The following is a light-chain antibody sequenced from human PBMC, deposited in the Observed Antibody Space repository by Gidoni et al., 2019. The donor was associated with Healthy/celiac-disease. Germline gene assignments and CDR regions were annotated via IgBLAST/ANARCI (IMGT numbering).Light chain of an antibody. V-gene: IGKV2-28*01. CDR3: MQALQTPVT. J-gene: IGKJ3*01. CDR1: QSLLHSNGYNY. Sequence: DIVMPQSPLSLPVTPGEPASISCRSSQSLLHSNGYNYLDWYLQKPGQSPQLLIYLGSNRASGVPDRFSGSGSGTDFTLKISRVEAEDVGVYYCMQALQTPVTFXPXTKVDIK. CDR2: LGS.